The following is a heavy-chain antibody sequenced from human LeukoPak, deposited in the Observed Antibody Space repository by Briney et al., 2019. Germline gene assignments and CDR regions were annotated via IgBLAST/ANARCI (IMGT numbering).Heavy chain of an antibody. CDR1: GFSFSSYA. Sequence: GGSLRLSCAAAGFSFSSYAMSWVRQAPGKGLEWVSSASGSGGSTNYADSVKGRFTISRDNSKNTLYLQMNSLRGQDTAIYYCRKGQSGTSFDPWGQGTPVTVSS. J-gene: IGHJ5*02. CDR3: RKGQSGTSFDP. D-gene: IGHD1-7*01. CDR2: ASGSGGST. V-gene: IGHV3-23*01.